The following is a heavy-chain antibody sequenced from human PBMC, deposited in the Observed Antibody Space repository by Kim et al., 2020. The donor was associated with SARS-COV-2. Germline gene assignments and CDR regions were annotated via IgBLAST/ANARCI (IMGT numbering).Heavy chain of an antibody. D-gene: IGHD3-10*01. CDR1: GYTFTSYG. J-gene: IGHJ4*02. CDR3: ARVLLWFGELNGEVDGRHDY. CDR2: ISAYNGNT. V-gene: IGHV1-18*01. Sequence: ASVKVSCKASGYTFTSYGISWVRQAPGQGLEWMGWISAYNGNTNYAQKLQGRVTMTTDTSTSTAYMELRSLRSDDTAVYYRARVLLWFGELNGEVDGRHDYWGQGTLVTVSS.